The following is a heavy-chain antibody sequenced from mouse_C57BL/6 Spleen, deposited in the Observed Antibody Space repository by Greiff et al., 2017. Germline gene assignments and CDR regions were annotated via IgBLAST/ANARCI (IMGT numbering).Heavy chain of an antibody. CDR2: IYPRSGNT. CDR3: ARGALASYDGSSY. Sequence: QVQLQQSGAELARPGASVKLSCKASGYTFTSYGISWVKQRTGQGLEWIGEIYPRSGNTYYNEKFKGKATLTADKSSSTAYMELRSLTSEDSAVYFCARGALASYDGSSYRGQGTTLTVSS. V-gene: IGHV1-81*01. J-gene: IGHJ2*01. CDR1: GYTFTSYG. D-gene: IGHD2-3*01.